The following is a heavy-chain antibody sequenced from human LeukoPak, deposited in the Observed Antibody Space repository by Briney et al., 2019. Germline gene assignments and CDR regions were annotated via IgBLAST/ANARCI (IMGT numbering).Heavy chain of an antibody. CDR1: GFTFSSYA. D-gene: IGHD3-22*01. CDR3: AKGSYYDSSGSFYFDY. J-gene: IGHJ4*02. Sequence: GGSLRLSCVASGFTFSSYAMSWVRQAPGKGLEWVSGISGSGDNTYYADSVKGRFTISRDNSKNTLYVQVNSLGTEDTAAYYCAKGSYYDSSGSFYFDYWGQGTLVTVSS. V-gene: IGHV3-23*01. CDR2: ISGSGDNT.